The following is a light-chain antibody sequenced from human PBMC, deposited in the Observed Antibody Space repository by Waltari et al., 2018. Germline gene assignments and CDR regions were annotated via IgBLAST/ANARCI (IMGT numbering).Light chain of an antibody. CDR1: QIISTR. Sequence: DVRLTQSPSSLSASIGDRVTISCRANQIISTRLNWYQHRPGKAPRLLIFDASTLQSGVPSRFSGFRSGTEFTLTIDNLQLDEFATYYGQQSYDSGTFGQGTKVE. CDR2: DAS. V-gene: IGKV1-39*01. J-gene: IGKJ1*01. CDR3: QQSYDSGT.